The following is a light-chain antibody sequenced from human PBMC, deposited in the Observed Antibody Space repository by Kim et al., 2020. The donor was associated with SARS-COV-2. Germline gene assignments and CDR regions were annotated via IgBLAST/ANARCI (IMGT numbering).Light chain of an antibody. CDR3: QTWGTGIHV. J-gene: IGLJ1*01. Sequence: SVKPTCTLSSGHSSYAIARHQQQPEKGPRYLMKLNSDGSHSKGDGIPDRFSGSSSGAERYLTISSLQSEDEADYYCQTWGTGIHVFGTGTKVTVL. CDR1: SGHSSYA. V-gene: IGLV4-69*01. CDR2: LNSDGSH.